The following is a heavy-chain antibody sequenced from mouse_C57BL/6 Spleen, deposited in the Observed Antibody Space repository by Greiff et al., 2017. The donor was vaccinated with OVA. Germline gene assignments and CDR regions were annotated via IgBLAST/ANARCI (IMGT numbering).Heavy chain of an antibody. Sequence: QVHVKQSGAELVKPGASVKLSCKASGYTFTSYWMQWVKQRPGQGLEWIGEIDPSDSYTNYNQKFKGKATLTVDTSSSTAYMQLSSLTSEDSAVYYCARSGQLRLFYYFDYWGQGTTLTVSS. CDR3: ARSGQLRLFYYFDY. D-gene: IGHD3-2*02. J-gene: IGHJ2*01. CDR1: GYTFTSYW. CDR2: IDPSDSYT. V-gene: IGHV1-50*01.